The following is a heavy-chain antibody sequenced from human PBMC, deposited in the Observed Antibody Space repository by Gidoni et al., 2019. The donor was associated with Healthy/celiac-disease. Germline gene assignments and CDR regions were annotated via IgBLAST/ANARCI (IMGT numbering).Heavy chain of an antibody. V-gene: IGHV3-7*01. D-gene: IGHD4-17*01. CDR2: IKQDGSEN. CDR1: GFTFSSYW. J-gene: IGHJ2*01. CDR3: PREGPSRLYFDL. Sequence: EVQLVESGGGLVQPGGSLRLSCAASGFTFSSYWMSWVRQAHGKGLECVSTIKQDGSENYSVDSVKCLVTISRVNAKYSLYLQMNSLSAEDSAVYYCPREGPSRLYFDLWGRGTLVTVSS.